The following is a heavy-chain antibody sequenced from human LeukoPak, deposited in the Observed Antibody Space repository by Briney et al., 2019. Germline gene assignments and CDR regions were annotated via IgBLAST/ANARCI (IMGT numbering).Heavy chain of an antibody. Sequence: ASVKVSCKASGYTFTSYYMHWVRQAPGQGLEWMGIINPSGGSTSYAQKFQGRVTMTRDTSTSTVYMELSSLRSEDTAVYYCARVYCGGDCYSRWFDPWGQGTLVTVSS. CDR2: INPSGGST. D-gene: IGHD2-21*02. CDR3: ARVYCGGDCYSRWFDP. CDR1: GYTFTSYY. V-gene: IGHV1-46*01. J-gene: IGHJ5*02.